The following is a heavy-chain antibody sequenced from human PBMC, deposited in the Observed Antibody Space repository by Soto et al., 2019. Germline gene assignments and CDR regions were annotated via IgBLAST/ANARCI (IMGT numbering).Heavy chain of an antibody. CDR2: ISPFHGDT. CDR1: GYSFTKYA. V-gene: IGHV1-18*01. D-gene: IGHD3-16*01. J-gene: IGHJ4*02. Sequence: GPEVKKPGASVKVSCKASGYSFTKYAIGWVRQAPGQGLEWVGWISPFHGDTNYAQNFQGRITVTTDSSTSTAYMDLGGLRSDDTAVYYCARSDHVDRYFDYWGQGNRITVSS. CDR3: ARSDHVDRYFDY.